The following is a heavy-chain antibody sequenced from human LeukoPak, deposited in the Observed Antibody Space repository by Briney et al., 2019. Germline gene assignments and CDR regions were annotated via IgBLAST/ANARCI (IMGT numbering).Heavy chain of an antibody. CDR2: IYYSGST. V-gene: IGHV4-59*08. Sequence: SETLSLTCTVSGGSLSSYYWSWIRQPPGKGLEWIGYIYYSGSTNYNPSLKSRVTISVDTSKNQFSLKLSSVTAADTAVYYCARRRGQSLDPWGQGTLVTVSS. CDR1: GGSLSSYY. J-gene: IGHJ5*02. CDR3: ARRRGQSLDP.